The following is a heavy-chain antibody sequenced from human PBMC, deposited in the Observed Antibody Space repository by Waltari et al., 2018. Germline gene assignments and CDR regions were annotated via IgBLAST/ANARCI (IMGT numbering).Heavy chain of an antibody. CDR3: ARGSIAVAGPVFDY. Sequence: QVQLQQWGAGLLKPSETLSLTCAVYGGSFSGYYWSWIRQPPGKGLEWIGEINHSGSTNYNPSRKSRVTISVDTSKNQFSLKLSSVTAADTAVYYCARGSIAVAGPVFDYWGQGTLVTVSS. D-gene: IGHD6-19*01. CDR2: INHSGST. J-gene: IGHJ4*02. V-gene: IGHV4-34*01. CDR1: GGSFSGYY.